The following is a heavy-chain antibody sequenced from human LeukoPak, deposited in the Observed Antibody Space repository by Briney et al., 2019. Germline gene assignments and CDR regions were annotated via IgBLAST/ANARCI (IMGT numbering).Heavy chain of an antibody. D-gene: IGHD3-22*01. CDR1: GGSISSSSYY. Sequence: SETLSLTCTVSGGSISSSSYYWGWIRQSPGKGLEWIGSIYYSGSTYYNPSLKSRVTISVDTSKNQFSLKLSSVTAADTAVYYCARAGITMIVDYWGQGTLVTVSS. V-gene: IGHV4-39*07. CDR3: ARAGITMIVDY. J-gene: IGHJ4*02. CDR2: IYYSGST.